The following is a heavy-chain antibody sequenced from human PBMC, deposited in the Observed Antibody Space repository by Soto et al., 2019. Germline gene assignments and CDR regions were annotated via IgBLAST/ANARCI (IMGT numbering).Heavy chain of an antibody. J-gene: IGHJ6*02. Sequence: QVQLVESGGGVVQPGRSLRLSCAPSGFTFSSYGMHWVRQAPGKGLEWVAVIWYDGSNKYYADSVKGRFTISRDNSKNTLYLQVNSLGAEDTAVYYCARDAAMVPYYYDGMDVWGQGTTVTVSS. CDR3: ARDAAMVPYYYDGMDV. CDR2: IWYDGSNK. CDR1: GFTFSSYG. D-gene: IGHD5-18*01. V-gene: IGHV3-33*01.